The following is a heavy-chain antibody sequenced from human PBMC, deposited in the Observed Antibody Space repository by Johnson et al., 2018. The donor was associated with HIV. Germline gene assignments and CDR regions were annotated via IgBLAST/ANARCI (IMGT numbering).Heavy chain of an antibody. CDR1: GFTFDDYG. V-gene: IGHV3-20*04. D-gene: IGHD4-11*01. Sequence: VQLVESGGGVVRPGASLRLSCAASGFTFDDYGMSWVRQAPGKGLAWVSGINWTGGSTGYADSVKGRFTISRDNSKNTLYLQMNSLRPEDTAVYFCARGGLYIQFLAFDAFDIWGQGTMVTVSS. CDR2: INWTGGST. J-gene: IGHJ3*02. CDR3: ARGGLYIQFLAFDAFDI.